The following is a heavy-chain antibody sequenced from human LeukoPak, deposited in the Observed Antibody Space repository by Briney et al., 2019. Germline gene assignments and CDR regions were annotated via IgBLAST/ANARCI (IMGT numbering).Heavy chain of an antibody. Sequence: SETLSLTCGVSGDSTTTLYWTWIRQPPGKGLEWIGYFSYSGSDNYNPSLKGRVTISVDTSKTQFSLKLNSVTAADTAMYYYVRGLHYNSGLFDLWGQGTPVTVSS. CDR2: FSYSGSD. J-gene: IGHJ4*02. D-gene: IGHD1-20*01. V-gene: IGHV4-59*01. CDR3: VRGLHYNSGLFDL. CDR1: GDSTTTLY.